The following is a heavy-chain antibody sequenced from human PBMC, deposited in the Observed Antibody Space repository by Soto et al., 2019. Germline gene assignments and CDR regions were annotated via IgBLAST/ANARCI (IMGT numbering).Heavy chain of an antibody. Sequence: SVKVSCKASGGTFSSYAISWVRQAPGQGLEWMGGIIPIFGTANYAQKFQGRVTITADKSTSTAYMELSSLRSEDTAVYYCATYYDFWSGFDYWGQGTLVTVSS. D-gene: IGHD3-3*01. J-gene: IGHJ4*02. CDR2: IIPIFGTA. CDR1: GGTFSSYA. V-gene: IGHV1-69*06. CDR3: ATYYDFWSGFDY.